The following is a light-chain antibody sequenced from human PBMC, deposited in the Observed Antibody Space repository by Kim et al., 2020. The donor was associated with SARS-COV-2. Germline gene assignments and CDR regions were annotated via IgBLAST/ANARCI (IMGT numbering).Light chain of an antibody. CDR2: GAS. Sequence: AFVGDEVTITCRASQSISRYFNWYQQKPGEAPKLRIYGASSLQSGVPSRFSGSGSGTDFTLTITSLQPEDFATYYCQQSYNTPPTFGKGTKVDIK. CDR3: QQSYNTPPT. V-gene: IGKV1-39*01. J-gene: IGKJ1*01. CDR1: QSISRY.